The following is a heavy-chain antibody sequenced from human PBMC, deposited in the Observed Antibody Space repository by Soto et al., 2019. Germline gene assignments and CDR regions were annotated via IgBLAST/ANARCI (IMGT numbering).Heavy chain of an antibody. D-gene: IGHD2-15*01. J-gene: IGHJ4*02. CDR1: GFTFNSYS. Sequence: EVHLVESGGGSVQPGGSLRLSCAASGFTFNSYSMHWVRQAPGKGLEWVSYITGSSSAIYYADSVKGRFTISRDNAKNSLSLQMNSLRDEHTAVYYCARGYCNGGSCYPGIYWGQGTLVSVSS. V-gene: IGHV3-48*02. CDR2: ITGSSSAI. CDR3: ARGYCNGGSCYPGIY.